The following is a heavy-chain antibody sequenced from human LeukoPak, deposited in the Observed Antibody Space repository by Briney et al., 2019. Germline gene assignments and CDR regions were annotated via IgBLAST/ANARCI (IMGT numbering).Heavy chain of an antibody. J-gene: IGHJ4*02. D-gene: IGHD2-2*01. CDR2: INHSGST. CDR1: GGSFSDYY. V-gene: IGHV4-34*01. CDR3: ARDPDCSSTSCRDY. Sequence: SETLSLTCAVYGGSFSDYYWSWIRQPPGKGLEWIGEINHSGSTNYNPSLKSRVTISVDTSKNQFSLKLSSVTAADTAVYYCARDPDCSSTSCRDYWGQGTLVTVSS.